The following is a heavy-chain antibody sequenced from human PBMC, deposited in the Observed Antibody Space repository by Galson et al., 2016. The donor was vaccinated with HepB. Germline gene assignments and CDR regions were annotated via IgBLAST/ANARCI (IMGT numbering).Heavy chain of an antibody. Sequence: TLSLTCTVSGASISSGDSYWNWIRQHPGKGLEWIGYIYYSGSTYYDLSLQSRVSISVDTSKNHFSLRLNSVTAADTAVYFCARGTGYHRYFDYWGLGTLVTVSS. CDR3: ARGTGYHRYFDY. CDR2: IYYSGST. J-gene: IGHJ4*02. D-gene: IGHD3/OR15-3a*01. CDR1: GASISSGDSY. V-gene: IGHV4-31*03.